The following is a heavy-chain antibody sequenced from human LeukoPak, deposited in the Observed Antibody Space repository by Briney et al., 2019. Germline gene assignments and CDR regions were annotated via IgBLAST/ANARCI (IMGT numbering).Heavy chain of an antibody. Sequence: GGSLRLSCAASGFTFSSYAMHWVRQAPGKGLEYVSSISSNGGSTYYANSVKGRFTISRDNSKNTLYLQMNSLTVEDTSFYYCARVSYSGSYHFDYWGQGALVTVSS. CDR2: ISSNGGST. D-gene: IGHD1-26*01. CDR1: GFTFSSYA. CDR3: ARVSYSGSYHFDY. V-gene: IGHV3-64*01. J-gene: IGHJ4*02.